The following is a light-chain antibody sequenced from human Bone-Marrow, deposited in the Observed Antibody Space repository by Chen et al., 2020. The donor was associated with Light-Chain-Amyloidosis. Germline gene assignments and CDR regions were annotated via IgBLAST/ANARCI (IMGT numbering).Light chain of an antibody. J-gene: IGLJ1*01. V-gene: IGLV2-14*01. CDR1: SGDVGGDNH. CDR3: SSYTITNTLV. Sequence: SALTQPASVSGSPAHSITISCSGTSGDVGGDNHVSWYQQHPDKAPKLMIYEVTNRPSWVPDRFSGSKSDNTASLTISGLQTEDEADYFCSSYTITNTLVFGSGTRVTVL. CDR2: EVT.